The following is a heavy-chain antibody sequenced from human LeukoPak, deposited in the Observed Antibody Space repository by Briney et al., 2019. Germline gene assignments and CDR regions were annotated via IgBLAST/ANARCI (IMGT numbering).Heavy chain of an antibody. V-gene: IGHV3-33*01. CDR2: IWYDGSNK. J-gene: IGHJ4*02. CDR3: ARDWVGFCSGSSCYGGLDY. Sequence: GRSLRLSCAASGFTFSSYGMHWVRQAPGKGLEWVAVIWYDGSNKYYADSVKGRFTISRDNSKNTLYLQMNSLRAEDTAVYYCARDWVGFCSGSSCYGGLDYWGQGTLVTVSS. CDR1: GFTFSSYG. D-gene: IGHD2-2*01.